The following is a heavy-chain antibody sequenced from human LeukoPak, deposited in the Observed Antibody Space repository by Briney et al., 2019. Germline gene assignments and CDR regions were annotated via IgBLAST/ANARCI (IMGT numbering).Heavy chain of an antibody. CDR2: ISGSGGST. J-gene: IGHJ4*02. CDR1: GFTFSSYA. V-gene: IGHV3-23*01. D-gene: IGHD2-2*01. CDR3: AKVWSRQLRLSFDY. Sequence: PGGSLRLSCAASGFTFSSYAMCWVRQAPGKGLEWVSAISGSGGSTYYAASVKGPFTISRDHSKNTLYLQMNSLTAEDTAVYYCAKVWSRQLRLSFDYWGQGTLVTVSS.